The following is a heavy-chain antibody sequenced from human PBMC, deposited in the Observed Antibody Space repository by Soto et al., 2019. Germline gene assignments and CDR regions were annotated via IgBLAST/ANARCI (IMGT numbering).Heavy chain of an antibody. CDR3: ARVKYYVFWRGPYYYGRDV. V-gene: IGHV4-34*01. CDR1: GGSFSGYY. D-gene: IGHD3-3*01. J-gene: IGHJ6*04. CDR2: INHSGST. Sequence: SETLSLTCAVYGGSFSGYYWSWIRQPPGKGLEWIGEINHSGSTNYNPSLKSRVTISVDTSKNQFSLKLSSVTAADTAVYYCARVKYYVFWRGPYYYGRDVGAKGTTVTVPS.